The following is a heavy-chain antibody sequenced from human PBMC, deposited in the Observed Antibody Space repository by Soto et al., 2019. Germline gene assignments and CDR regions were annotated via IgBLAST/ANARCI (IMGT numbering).Heavy chain of an antibody. D-gene: IGHD3-3*01. J-gene: IGHJ5*02. CDR2: IYSSGST. CDR3: ARGQRFSDWFDP. CDR1: GGAINSYY. V-gene: IGHV4-4*07. Sequence: SETLSLTCTVSGGAINSYYWTWIRQPSWKGLEWIGRIYSSGSTKYNPSLQSRVTMSLDTSKNQFSLRLTSVTAADTAVYYCARGQRFSDWFDPWGQGPVVTVSS.